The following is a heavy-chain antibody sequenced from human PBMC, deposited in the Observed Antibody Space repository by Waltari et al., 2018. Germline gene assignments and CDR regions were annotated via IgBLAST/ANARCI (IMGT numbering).Heavy chain of an antibody. CDR2: IYSGGSA. V-gene: IGHV3-53*01. Sequence: EVQLVESGGGLVQPGGSLRLSCVVSDFTLSDYYMDWLRQAPGKGLEWVSVIYSGGSANYTDSVKGRFIVSRDNSRNTLYLQMNGLRADDTAIYYCARGHRGSRPLWGQGTLVTVSS. D-gene: IGHD3-10*01. CDR1: DFTLSDYY. CDR3: ARGHRGSRPL. J-gene: IGHJ4*02.